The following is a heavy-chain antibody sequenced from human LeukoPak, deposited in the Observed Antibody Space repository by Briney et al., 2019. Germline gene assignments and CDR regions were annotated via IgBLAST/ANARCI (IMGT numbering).Heavy chain of an antibody. CDR1: GGSISSGDYY. CDR3: ARGSSSSSWYFDY. V-gene: IGHV4-30-4*08. CDR2: IYYSGST. J-gene: IGHJ4*02. D-gene: IGHD6-13*01. Sequence: SQTLSLTCTVSGGSISSGDYYWSWIRQPPGKGLEWIGYIYYSGSTYYNPSLKSRVTISVDTSKNQFSLKLSSVTPEDTAVYYCARGSSSSSWYFDYWGQGTLVTVSS.